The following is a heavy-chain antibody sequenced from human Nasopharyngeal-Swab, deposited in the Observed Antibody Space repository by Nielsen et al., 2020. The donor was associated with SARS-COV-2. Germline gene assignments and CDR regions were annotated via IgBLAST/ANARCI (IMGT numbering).Heavy chain of an antibody. CDR1: GFTFSGYA. V-gene: IGHV3-23*01. CDR2: ISGSGGST. CDR3: AKARGSYYYSDFDY. Sequence: GGSLRLSCAASGFTFSGYAMSWVRQAPGKGLEWVSAISGSGGSTYYADSVKGRFTISRDNSKNTLYLQMNSLRAEDTAVYYCAKARGSYYYSDFDYWGQGTLVTVSS. J-gene: IGHJ4*02. D-gene: IGHD1-26*01.